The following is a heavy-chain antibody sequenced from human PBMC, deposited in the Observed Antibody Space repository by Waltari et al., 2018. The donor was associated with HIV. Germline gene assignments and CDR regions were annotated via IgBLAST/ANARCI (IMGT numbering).Heavy chain of an antibody. Sequence: QVQLVQSGGEVRKPGASVKVSCKTSGYPFTNFGLSWVRQAPGQGLEWMGWIYSGNANYAQKLQGRVTMTTDTSTSTAYMELRNLRSDDTAMYYCARVAAARQVDFWGQGTLVAVSS. CDR1: GYPFTNFG. CDR3: ARVAAARQVDF. V-gene: IGHV1-18*01. CDR2: IYSGNA. D-gene: IGHD6-13*01. J-gene: IGHJ4*02.